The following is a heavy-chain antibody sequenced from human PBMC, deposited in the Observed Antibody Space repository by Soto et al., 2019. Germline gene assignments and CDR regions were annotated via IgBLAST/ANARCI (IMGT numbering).Heavy chain of an antibody. J-gene: IGHJ6*02. CDR1: GYTFTSYG. D-gene: IGHD6-19*01. Sequence: QVQLVQSGAEVKKPGASVKVSCKASGYTFTSYGISWVRQAPGQGLEWMGWISAYNGNTNYAQKLQGRVTMTTDTSXSXXDVERRSLRSDDTAVYYCARLIYSSGWYYYYGMDVWGQGATVTVSS. V-gene: IGHV1-18*01. CDR3: ARLIYSSGWYYYYGMDV. CDR2: ISAYNGNT.